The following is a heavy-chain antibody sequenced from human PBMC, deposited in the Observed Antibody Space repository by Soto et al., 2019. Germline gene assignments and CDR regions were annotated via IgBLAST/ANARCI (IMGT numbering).Heavy chain of an antibody. V-gene: IGHV3-23*01. CDR1: GFTFSSYA. D-gene: IGHD3-16*02. J-gene: IGHJ4*02. CDR2: ISGSGGST. Sequence: GGSLRLSCAASGFTFSSYAMSWVRQAPGKGLEWVSAISGSGGSTYYADSVKGRFTISRDNSKNTLYLQMNSLRAEDTAVFYCVKVTRGARLGWELSLSISYWGQGTLVTVSS. CDR3: VKVTRGARLGWELSLSISY.